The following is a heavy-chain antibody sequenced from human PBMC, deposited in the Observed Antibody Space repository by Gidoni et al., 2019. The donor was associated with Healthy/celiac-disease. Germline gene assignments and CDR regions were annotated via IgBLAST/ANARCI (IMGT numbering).Heavy chain of an antibody. CDR2: ISGSGGST. V-gene: IGHV3-23*01. D-gene: IGHD6-13*01. J-gene: IGHJ4*02. Sequence: EVQLLESGGGLVQPGGSLRLSCAASGFTFSSYAMSWVRQAPGKGLGWVSAISGSGGSTYYADSVKGRFTISRDNSKNTLYLQMNSLRAEDTAVYYCAKGAGYSSSWYRGYFDYWGQGTLVTVSS. CDR3: AKGAGYSSSWYRGYFDY. CDR1: GFTFSSYA.